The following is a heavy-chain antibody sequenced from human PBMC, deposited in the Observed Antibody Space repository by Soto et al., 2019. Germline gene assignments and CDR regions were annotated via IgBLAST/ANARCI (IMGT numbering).Heavy chain of an antibody. J-gene: IGHJ5*02. D-gene: IGHD3-10*01. CDR3: ARDRDGGHNWFDP. Sequence: TSETLSLTCTVSGGSISRYYWSWIRQPPGKGLEWIGYTYYSGSTNYNPSLKSRVTISVDTSKNQFSLKLSSLTAADTAVYYCARDRDGGHNWFDPWGQGTLVTVSS. V-gene: IGHV4-59*01. CDR2: TYYSGST. CDR1: GGSISRYY.